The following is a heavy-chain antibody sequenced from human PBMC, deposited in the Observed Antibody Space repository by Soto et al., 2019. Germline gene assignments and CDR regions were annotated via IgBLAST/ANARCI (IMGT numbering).Heavy chain of an antibody. D-gene: IGHD3-16*01. Sequence: ASVKVSCKASGYTFTSYGISWVRQAPGQRLEWMGWISAYNGNTNYAQKLQGRVTMTTDTSTSTAYMELRSLRSDDTAVYYCARAGGPVANYYYYGMDVWGQGTTVTVSS. J-gene: IGHJ6*02. CDR1: GYTFTSYG. CDR2: ISAYNGNT. CDR3: ARAGGPVANYYYYGMDV. V-gene: IGHV1-18*01.